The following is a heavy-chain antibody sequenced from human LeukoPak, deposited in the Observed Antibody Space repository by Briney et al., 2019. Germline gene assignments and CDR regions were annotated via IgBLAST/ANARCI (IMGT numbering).Heavy chain of an antibody. V-gene: IGHV1-8*01. D-gene: IGHD4-17*01. Sequence: ASVKVSCKAPGYTFTSYDINWMRQATGQGLEWMGWMSPNSGNTGYAQKFQGRVTMTRDTSTSTVYMELSSLRSEDTAVYYCARVKRGYGDYVWGQGTLVTVSS. CDR3: ARVKRGYGDYV. CDR2: MSPNSGNT. J-gene: IGHJ4*02. CDR1: GYTFTSYD.